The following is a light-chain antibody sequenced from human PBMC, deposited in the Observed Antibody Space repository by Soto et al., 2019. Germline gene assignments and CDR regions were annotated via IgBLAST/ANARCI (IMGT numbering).Light chain of an antibody. V-gene: IGKV3-11*01. J-gene: IGKJ2*01. CDR2: DAS. Sequence: EIVLTQSPATLSLSPGERATLSCRASQSVSTYLAGYQQKPGQAPRLLIYDASNRATGIPARFSGSGSGTDFTLTISSLEPEDFAVYYCQHRSNWPRTFGQGTKLESK. CDR1: QSVSTY. CDR3: QHRSNWPRT.